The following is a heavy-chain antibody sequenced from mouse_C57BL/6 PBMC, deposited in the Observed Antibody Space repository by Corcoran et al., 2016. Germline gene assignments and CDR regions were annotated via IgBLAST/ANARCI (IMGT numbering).Heavy chain of an antibody. Sequence: QVQLQKTGPQLVKPRASVKISCKASGYTFTDYYINWVKQRPGQGLEWIGWIFPGSGSTYYNEKFKGKATLTGDKSSSTAYMLLSSLTSEDSAVYFCARSAAQAPWFAYWGQGTLLTVSA. CDR3: ARSAAQAPWFAY. J-gene: IGHJ3*01. V-gene: IGHV1-75*01. CDR2: IFPGSGST. D-gene: IGHD3-2*02. CDR1: GYTFTDYY.